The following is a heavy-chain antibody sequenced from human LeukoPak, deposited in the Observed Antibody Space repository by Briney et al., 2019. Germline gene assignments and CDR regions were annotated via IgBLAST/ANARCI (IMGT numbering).Heavy chain of an antibody. V-gene: IGHV3-21*01. D-gene: IGHD6-19*01. CDR1: GFTFSSYS. CDR3: ARSAVDY. Sequence: TGGXLRLSCAASGFTFSSYSMNWVRQAPGKGLEWVSSISSSSSYIYYAESVKGRFTISRDNAKNSLYLQMNSLRAEDTAVYYCARSAVDYWGQGTLVTVSS. J-gene: IGHJ4*02. CDR2: ISSSSSYI.